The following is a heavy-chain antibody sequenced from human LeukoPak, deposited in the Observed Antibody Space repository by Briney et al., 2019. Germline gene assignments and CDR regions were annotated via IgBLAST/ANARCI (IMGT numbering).Heavy chain of an antibody. CDR2: LNSDGSSR. V-gene: IGHV3-74*01. CDR1: GFSVYGHW. D-gene: IGHD3-10*01. CDR3: ARGSKRITMVRGVSAPPDY. Sequence: GGSLRLSCAASGFSVYGHWFHWIRQVPGKGLEWVSRLNSDGSSRSYADSVKGRFTISRDNSKNTLYLQMNSLRAEDTAVYYCARGSKRITMVRGVSAPPDYWGQGTLVTVSS. J-gene: IGHJ4*02.